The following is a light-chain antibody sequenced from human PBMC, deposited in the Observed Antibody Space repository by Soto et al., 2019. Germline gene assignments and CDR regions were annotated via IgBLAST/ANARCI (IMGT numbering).Light chain of an antibody. J-gene: IGKJ2*01. CDR2: VAS. V-gene: IGKV1-9*01. Sequence: IQLTQSPSFLSASVGDRVTITCRASQGISRYLAWYQQEPGKAPKLLIYVASTLQSGVPSKFSGSGSGTEFTLTISSLQPEDFATYYCQQLNSYPYTFGQGTKLEIK. CDR1: QGISRY. CDR3: QQLNSYPYT.